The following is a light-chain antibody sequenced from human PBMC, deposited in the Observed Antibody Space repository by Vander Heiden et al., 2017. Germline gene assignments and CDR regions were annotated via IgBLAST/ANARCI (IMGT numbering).Light chain of an antibody. J-gene: IGLJ2*01. CDR1: SSNIGIKT. CDR3: AAWDDSLHVV. CDR2: SNN. V-gene: IGLV1-44*01. Sequence: QSVLTQPPSASGTPGQRVNISCSGSSSNIGIKTVNWYQQLPGTAPKLLIYSNNQRPSGVPDRFSGSKSGTSASLAISGLQSEDEADYYCAAWDDSLHVVFGGGTKLTVL.